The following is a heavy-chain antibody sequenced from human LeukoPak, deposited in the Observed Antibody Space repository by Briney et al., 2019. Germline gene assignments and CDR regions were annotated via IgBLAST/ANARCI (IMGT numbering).Heavy chain of an antibody. CDR2: ISYDGSNK. CDR1: GFTFSSYA. V-gene: IGHV3-30*01. D-gene: IGHD6-13*01. Sequence: GRSLRLSCAASGFTFSSYAMHWVRQAPGKGLEWVAVISYDGSNKYYADSVKGRFTISRDNSKNTLYLQMNSQRAEDTAVYYCARDLGEGNSWSIIDYWGQGTLVTVSS. CDR3: ARDLGEGNSWSIIDY. J-gene: IGHJ4*02.